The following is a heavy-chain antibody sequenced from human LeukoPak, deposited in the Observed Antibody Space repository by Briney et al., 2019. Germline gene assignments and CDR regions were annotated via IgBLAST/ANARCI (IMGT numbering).Heavy chain of an antibody. D-gene: IGHD3-10*01. J-gene: IGHJ5*02. Sequence: GGSLRLSCAASGFTFSSYSMNWVRQAPGKGLEWVSSISSSSSYIYYADSVKSRFTISGDNAKNSLYLQMNSLRAEDTAVYYCARDSRSEYYYGSGSSDWFDPWGQGTLVTVSS. CDR1: GFTFSSYS. V-gene: IGHV3-21*01. CDR3: ARDSRSEYYYGSGSSDWFDP. CDR2: ISSSSSYI.